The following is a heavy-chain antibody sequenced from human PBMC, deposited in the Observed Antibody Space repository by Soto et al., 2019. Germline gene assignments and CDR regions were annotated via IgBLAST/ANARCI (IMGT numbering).Heavy chain of an antibody. D-gene: IGHD2-21*02. CDR1: GFSFSSYT. V-gene: IGHV3-23*01. J-gene: IGHJ4*01. CDR2: ISDGGGST. CDR3: AKEYCGADCALDF. Sequence: GGSLRLSCAASGFSFSSYTMSWVRQAPGKGLGWVSSISDGGGSTNYADSVRGRFTIARDRSKNTLYLHMISLRAEDTAVYYCAKEYCGADCALDFWGHGALVTRSS.